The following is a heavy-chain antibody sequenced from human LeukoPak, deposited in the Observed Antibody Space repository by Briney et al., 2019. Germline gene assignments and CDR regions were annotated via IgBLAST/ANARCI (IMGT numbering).Heavy chain of an antibody. Sequence: GRSLRLSCAVSGFNFDDYSMHWVRQAPGRGLEWVSGINWKTGNGIYADSVKGRFTISRDNAKNSLYLQMSSLRAEDTALYYCTRRAARWQFDLWGRGTLLTVSS. V-gene: IGHV3-9*01. J-gene: IGHJ2*01. CDR3: TRRAARWQFDL. CDR2: INWKTGNG. D-gene: IGHD5-24*01. CDR1: GFNFDDYS.